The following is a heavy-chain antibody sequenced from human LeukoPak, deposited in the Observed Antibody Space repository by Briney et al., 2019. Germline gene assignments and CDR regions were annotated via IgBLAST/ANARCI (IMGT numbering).Heavy chain of an antibody. Sequence: PGGSLRLSCAASGFTVSSNYMSWVRRAPGKGLEWVSAISGSGGSTYYADSVKGRFTISRDNSKNTLYLQMNSLRAEDTAVYYCAKDYLGDYYYFDYWGQGTLVTVSS. CDR1: GFTVSSNY. CDR3: AKDYLGDYYYFDY. CDR2: ISGSGGST. V-gene: IGHV3-23*01. D-gene: IGHD4-17*01. J-gene: IGHJ4*02.